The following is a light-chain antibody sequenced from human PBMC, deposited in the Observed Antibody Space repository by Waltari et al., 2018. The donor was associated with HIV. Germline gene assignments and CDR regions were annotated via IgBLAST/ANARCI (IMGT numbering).Light chain of an antibody. Sequence: QSALTQPPSASGSLGQSVTISCTGTSTDISGYDYVSWYQQHPGKAPKLLIYEVVKRPSGGPDRCSASRSDDTAALTVSGLQPEDEGIYYCSSYTGFNTPQVVGTGTKVTVL. J-gene: IGLJ1*01. CDR2: EVV. CDR1: STDISGYDY. CDR3: SSYTGFNTPQV. V-gene: IGLV2-8*01.